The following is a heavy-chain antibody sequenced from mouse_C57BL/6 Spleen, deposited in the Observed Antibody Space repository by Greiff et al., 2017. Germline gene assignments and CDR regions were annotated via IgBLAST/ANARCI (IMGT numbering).Heavy chain of an antibody. CDR1: GYTFTGYW. CDR2: ILPGSGST. J-gene: IGHJ3*01. D-gene: IGHD1-1*01. CDR3: AARGLYYDDSSYGWFAY. Sequence: QVQLQQSGAELMQPGASVKLSCKATGYTFTGYWIEWVKQRHGHGLEWIGEILPGSGSTNYHEKFKGKATFTADTSSYTAYMLLSSLTTEDSAIYYCAARGLYYDDSSYGWFAYWGQGTLGTVSA. V-gene: IGHV1-9*01.